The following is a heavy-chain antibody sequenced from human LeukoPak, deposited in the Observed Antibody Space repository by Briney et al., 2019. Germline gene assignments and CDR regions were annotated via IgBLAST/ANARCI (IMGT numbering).Heavy chain of an antibody. V-gene: IGHV4-4*08. J-gene: IGHJ4*02. Sequence: PSETLSLTCTVSGGSISDYYWSRVRQPPGKGLEWVAYIYTGGRTNYNPSLKTRATISVDTSKNQFSLKLTSATAADTAVYFCASQKSDYYQGRFDSWGQGTLVTVSS. CDR2: IYTGGRT. CDR1: GGSISDYY. D-gene: IGHD3-22*01. CDR3: ASQKSDYYQGRFDS.